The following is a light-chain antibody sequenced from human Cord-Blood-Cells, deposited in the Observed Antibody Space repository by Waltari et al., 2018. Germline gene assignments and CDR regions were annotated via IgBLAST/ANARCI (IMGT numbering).Light chain of an antibody. Sequence: QTALTPPASVSGSPGQSIPISCTGTSGDVGSYTLVSWYQQHPGKAPKLMIYEGSKRPSGVSNRFSGSKSGNTASLTISGLQAEDEADYYCCSYAGSSTWVFGGGTKLTVL. CDR2: EGS. CDR3: CSYAGSSTWV. CDR1: SGDVGSYTL. V-gene: IGLV2-23*01. J-gene: IGLJ3*02.